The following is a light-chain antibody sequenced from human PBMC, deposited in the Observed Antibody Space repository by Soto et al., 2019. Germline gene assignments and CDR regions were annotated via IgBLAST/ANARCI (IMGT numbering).Light chain of an antibody. CDR1: SSNIGSNF. J-gene: IGLJ7*01. Sequence: QSVLTQSPSASGAPGQRVTISCSGSSSNIGSNFVYWYQQLPVTSPKLLIYRTNQRPSGVPDRFSGSKSGTSASLAISGLRSEDEADYYCAAWDDSLSGVMFGGGTQLTVL. V-gene: IGLV1-47*01. CDR2: RTN. CDR3: AAWDDSLSGVM.